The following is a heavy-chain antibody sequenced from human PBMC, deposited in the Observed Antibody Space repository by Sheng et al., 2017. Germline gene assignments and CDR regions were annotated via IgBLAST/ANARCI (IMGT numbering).Heavy chain of an antibody. V-gene: IGHV3-49*04. D-gene: IGHD2-2*01. Sequence: EVQLVESGGGLVQPGRSLRLSCTASGFTFGDYAMSWVRQAPGKGLEWVGFIRSKAYGGTTEYAASVKGRFTISRDDSKSIAYLQMNSLKTEDTAVYYCTRDPRYCSSTSCYTYYYYGMDVWDQGP. CDR2: IRSKAYGGTT. CDR1: GFTFGDYA. CDR3: TRDPRYCSSTSCYTYYYYGMDV. J-gene: IGHJ6*02.